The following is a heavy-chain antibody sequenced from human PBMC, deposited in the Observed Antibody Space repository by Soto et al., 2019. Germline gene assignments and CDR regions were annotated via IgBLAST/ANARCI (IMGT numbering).Heavy chain of an antibody. CDR2: IYTSGST. D-gene: IGHD6-13*01. CDR1: GGSVSNFY. V-gene: IGHV4-4*07. CDR3: ARSSHKESWFDP. J-gene: IGHJ5*02. Sequence: SETLSLTCTVSGGSVSNFYWNWIRQPAGKRLEWIGRIYTSGSTNYNPSLRSRVTMSIDTSRNQFSLKLNSVTAADTAVYYCARSSHKESWFDPWGRGTRVTVPS.